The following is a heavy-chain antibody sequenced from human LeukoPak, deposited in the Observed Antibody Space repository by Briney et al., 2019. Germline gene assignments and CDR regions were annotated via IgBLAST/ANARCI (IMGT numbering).Heavy chain of an antibody. CDR3: ATSVGTTGTT. Sequence: NTSETLSLTCTVSAGSISSYYWNWLRQSPGKGLEWIGYIYHTGTTKYNPSLTSRVTISIDTSKNQFSLKLSSVTAADTAVYYCATSVGTTGTTWGQGTLVIVSS. CDR2: IYHTGTT. D-gene: IGHD1-1*01. CDR1: AGSISSYY. V-gene: IGHV4-59*08. J-gene: IGHJ4*02.